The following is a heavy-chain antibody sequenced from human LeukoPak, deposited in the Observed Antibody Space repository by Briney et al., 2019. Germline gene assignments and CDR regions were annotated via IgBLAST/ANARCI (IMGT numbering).Heavy chain of an antibody. CDR2: INHSGST. Sequence: PSETLSLTCGVYGGSLSGYYWNWIRQPPGKGLEWIGEINHSGSTNYNPSLKSRVTISVDTSKNQFSLKLSSVTAADTAVYYCARGHRYTADAFDIWGQGTWSPSLQ. D-gene: IGHD1-1*01. J-gene: IGHJ3*02. CDR3: ARGHRYTADAFDI. CDR1: GGSLSGYY. V-gene: IGHV4-34*01.